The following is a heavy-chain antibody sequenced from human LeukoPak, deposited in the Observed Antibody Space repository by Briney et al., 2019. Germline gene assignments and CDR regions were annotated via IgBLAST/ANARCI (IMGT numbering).Heavy chain of an antibody. CDR2: IYYSGST. CDR1: GGSISSGGYY. D-gene: IGHD6-13*01. J-gene: IGHJ4*02. CDR3: ARGGSSWYIN. V-gene: IGHV4-31*03. Sequence: PSQTLSLTCTVSGGSISSGGYYWSWIRQHPGKGLEWIGYIYYSGSTYYNPSLKSRVTISVDTSKNQFSLKPSSVTAADTAVYYCARGGSSWYINWGQGTLVTVSS.